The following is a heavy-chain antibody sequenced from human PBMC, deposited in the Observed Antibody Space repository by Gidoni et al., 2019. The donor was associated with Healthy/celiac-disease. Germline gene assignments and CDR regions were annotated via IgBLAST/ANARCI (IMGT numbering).Heavy chain of an antibody. D-gene: IGHD1-7*01. J-gene: IGHJ4*02. V-gene: IGHV3-30*03. Sequence: QVQLVESGGGVVQPGRSLRLSCAASGFTFSSYGMHWVRQAPGKGLEWVAVISYDGSNKYYADSVKGRFTISRDNSKNTLYLQMNSLRAEDTAVYYCASWDYLDWGQGTLVTVSS. CDR1: GFTFSSYG. CDR3: ASWDYLD. CDR2: ISYDGSNK.